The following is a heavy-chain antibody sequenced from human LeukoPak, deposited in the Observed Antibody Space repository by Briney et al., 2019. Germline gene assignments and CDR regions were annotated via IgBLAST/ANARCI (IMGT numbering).Heavy chain of an antibody. V-gene: IGHV1-46*01. D-gene: IGHD3-16*01. CDR2: INPSGGST. J-gene: IGHJ4*02. Sequence: GASVKVSCTASGYTFTSYYMHWVRQAPGQGLEWMGIINPSGGSTSYAQKFQGRVTMTRDTSTSTVYMELSSLRSEDTAVYYCARDPPAYYDYVWGSYPDYWGQGTLVTVSS. CDR3: ARDPPAYYDYVWGSYPDY. CDR1: GYTFTSYY.